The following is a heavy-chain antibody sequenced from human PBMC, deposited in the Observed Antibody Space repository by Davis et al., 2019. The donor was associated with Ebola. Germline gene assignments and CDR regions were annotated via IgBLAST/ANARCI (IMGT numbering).Heavy chain of an antibody. CDR2: ITPSAGGT. V-gene: IGHV1-46*01. CDR3: ARDRLYCSSTSCSRENAFDI. Sequence: ASVKVSCKASGYTFTHSLIHWVRQAPGQGLEWMGKITPSAGGTTYAQKFQGRVTMTRDTSTSTVYLELSSLRSEDTAMYYCARDRLYCSSTSCSRENAFDIWGQGTMVTVSS. CDR1: GYTFTHSL. J-gene: IGHJ3*02. D-gene: IGHD2-2*01.